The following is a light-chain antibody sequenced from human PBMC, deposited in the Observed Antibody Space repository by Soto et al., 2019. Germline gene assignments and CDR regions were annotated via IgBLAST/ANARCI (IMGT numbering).Light chain of an antibody. V-gene: IGLV2-8*01. Sequence: QSVLTQPPSASGSPGESVTISCPGTSSDVGGYNYVSWYQQHPGKAPKLMIYEVSKRPSGVPDRFSGSKSGNTASLTVSGLQAEDEADYYCSSYAGSNNWVFGGGNQLTVL. CDR1: SSDVGGYNY. CDR3: SSYAGSNNWV. CDR2: EVS. J-gene: IGLJ3*02.